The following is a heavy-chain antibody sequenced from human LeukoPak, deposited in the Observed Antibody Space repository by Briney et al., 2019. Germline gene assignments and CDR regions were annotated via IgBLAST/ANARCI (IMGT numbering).Heavy chain of an antibody. V-gene: IGHV4-34*01. CDR1: GGSFSGYY. J-gene: IGHJ4*02. D-gene: IGHD6-6*01. Sequence: SETLSLTCAVYGGSFSGYYWSWIRQPPGKGLEWIGEINHSGSTNYNPSLKSRVTISVDTSKNQFSLKLSSVTAADTAVYYCARARIAARPFFFDYRGQGTLVTVSS. CDR3: ARARIAARPFFFDY. CDR2: INHSGST.